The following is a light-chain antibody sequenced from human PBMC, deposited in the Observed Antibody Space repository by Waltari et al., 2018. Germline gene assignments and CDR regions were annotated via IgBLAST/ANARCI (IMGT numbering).Light chain of an antibody. CDR3: VLYMGRGIAV. Sequence: VVTPEPSFSVSPGATVTLACGLNAGSVSTSYYPGWYHQTPGQAPRTLIYSTNSRSAGVPDRFSGSILGNKAALSVTGAQADDESDYYCVLYMGRGIAVFGGGTKLTVV. V-gene: IGLV8-61*01. CDR1: AGSVSTSYY. CDR2: STN. J-gene: IGLJ3*02.